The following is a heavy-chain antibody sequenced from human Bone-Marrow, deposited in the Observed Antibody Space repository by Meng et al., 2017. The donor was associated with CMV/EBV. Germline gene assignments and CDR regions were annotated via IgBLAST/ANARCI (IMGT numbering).Heavy chain of an antibody. D-gene: IGHD1-26*01. Sequence: GESLKISCAASGLTFSSYSMNWVRQAPGKGLEWVSSITSSSYTYYPGSVKGRFTISRENAKNSLYLQMNSLRAGDTAVYYCARDLREARYYYGMDGWGQGTTVTVSS. V-gene: IGHV3-21*01. CDR3: ARDLREARYYYGMDG. J-gene: IGHJ6*02. CDR1: GLTFSSYS. CDR2: ITSSSYT.